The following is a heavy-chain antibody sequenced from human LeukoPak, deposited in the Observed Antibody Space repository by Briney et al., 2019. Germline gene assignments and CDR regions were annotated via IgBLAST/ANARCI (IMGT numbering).Heavy chain of an antibody. CDR3: ARGGVD. CDR1: GGSFSGDS. Sequence: PSETLSLTCAVYGGSFSGDSWSWIRQPPGEGLEWIGEINHGGSTKYNPPLKSRVTISVDTSRNQFSLKLSSVTAADTAVYYCARGGVDWGQGTLVTVSS. V-gene: IGHV4-34*01. D-gene: IGHD3-10*01. CDR2: INHGGST. J-gene: IGHJ4*02.